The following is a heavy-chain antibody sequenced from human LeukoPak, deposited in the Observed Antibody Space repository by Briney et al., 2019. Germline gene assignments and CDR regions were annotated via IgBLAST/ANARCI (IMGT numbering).Heavy chain of an antibody. J-gene: IGHJ5*02. CDR2: INPNSGGT. D-gene: IGHD6-19*01. CDR3: ARVSRQYSSGWYWFDP. V-gene: IGHV1-2*02. Sequence: ASVKVSCKASGYTFTGYYMHWVRQAPGQGLEWMGWINPNSGGTNYAQKFQGRVTMTRDTPISTAYMELSRLRSGDTAVYYCARVSRQYSSGWYWFDPWGQGTLVTVSS. CDR1: GYTFTGYY.